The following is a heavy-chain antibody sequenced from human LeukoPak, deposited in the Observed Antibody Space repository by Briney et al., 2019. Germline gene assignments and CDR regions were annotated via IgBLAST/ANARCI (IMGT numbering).Heavy chain of an antibody. Sequence: SVKVSFQASGGPFSSYAISWVRPAPGQGLEWMGGIIPIFGTANYAQKFQGRVTITADESTSTAYMELSSLRSEDTAVYYCARGSGIAAADFDYWGQGTLVTVSS. CDR2: IIPIFGTA. CDR3: ARGSGIAAADFDY. V-gene: IGHV1-69*01. CDR1: GGPFSSYA. J-gene: IGHJ4*02. D-gene: IGHD6-13*01.